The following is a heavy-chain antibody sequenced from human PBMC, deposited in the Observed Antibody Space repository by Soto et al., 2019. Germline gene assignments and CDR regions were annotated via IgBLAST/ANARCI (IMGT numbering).Heavy chain of an antibody. CDR3: ARGGAYYDSSGYYYFQH. V-gene: IGHV1-69*01. CDR2: IIPIFGTA. CDR1: GGTFSSYA. Sequence: QVQLVQSGAEVKKPGSSVKVSCKASGGTFSSYAISWVRQAPGQGLEWMGGIIPIFGTANYAQKFQGRVTITANESTSTADMELSSLRSEDTAVYYCARGGAYYDSSGYYYFQHWGQGTLVTVSS. J-gene: IGHJ1*01. D-gene: IGHD3-22*01.